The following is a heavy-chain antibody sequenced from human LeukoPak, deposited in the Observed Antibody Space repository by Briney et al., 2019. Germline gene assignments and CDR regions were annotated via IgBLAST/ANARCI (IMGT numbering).Heavy chain of an antibody. CDR3: ATSRFGEYLDY. CDR1: GFTFSIYA. CDR2: ITGNTGNT. J-gene: IGHJ4*02. Sequence: GGSLRLSCAASGFTFSIYAMSWVRQAPGKAMEWVAGITGNTGNTYHADSVKGRFTISRDNSKNTLFLQMNSLRAEDTAVYYCATSRFGEYLDYWGQGTLVTVSS. V-gene: IGHV3-23*01. D-gene: IGHD3-10*01.